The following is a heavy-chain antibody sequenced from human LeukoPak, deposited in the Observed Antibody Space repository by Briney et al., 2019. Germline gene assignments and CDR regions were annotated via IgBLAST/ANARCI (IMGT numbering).Heavy chain of an antibody. V-gene: IGHV3-30*02. J-gene: IGHJ4*02. Sequence: GGSLRLSCAASGFTFRNYGMHGVRQAPGKGLDWEAFRRYDGSNKYYADSVKGRFTISRDNAKNTLYLQMNSPRPEDTAVYYCAKDLAYCDAGDCYWGQGTLVTVSS. CDR2: RRYDGSNK. D-gene: IGHD2-21*02. CDR3: AKDLAYCDAGDCY. CDR1: GFTFRNYG.